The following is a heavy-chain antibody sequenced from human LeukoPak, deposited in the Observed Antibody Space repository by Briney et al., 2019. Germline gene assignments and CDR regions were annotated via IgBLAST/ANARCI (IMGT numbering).Heavy chain of an antibody. CDR2: ISSSSGAI. Sequence: GGSLRLSCAASGFSFSRFGMNWVRQAPGKGLEWISYISSSSGAIYYADSVKGRFTISRDNAKNSLYLQMSSLRDEDTAIYYCAQKGGTDHWGLGTLVTVSS. J-gene: IGHJ4*02. CDR3: AQKGGTDH. V-gene: IGHV3-48*02. D-gene: IGHD2-15*01. CDR1: GFSFSRFG.